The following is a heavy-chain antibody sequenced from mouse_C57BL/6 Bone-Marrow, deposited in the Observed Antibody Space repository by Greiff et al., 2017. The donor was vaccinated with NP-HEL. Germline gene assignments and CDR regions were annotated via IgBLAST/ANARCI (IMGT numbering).Heavy chain of an antibody. V-gene: IGHV5-6*02. CDR3: ASPYDYDVAWFAY. Sequence: EVKLVESGGDLVKPGGSLKLSCAASGFTFSSYGMSWVRQTPDKRLEWVATISSGGSYTYYPDSVKGRFTISRDNAKNTLYLQMSSLKSEGTAMYYCASPYDYDVAWFAYWGQGTLVTVSA. CDR2: ISSGGSYT. J-gene: IGHJ3*01. CDR1: GFTFSSYG. D-gene: IGHD2-4*01.